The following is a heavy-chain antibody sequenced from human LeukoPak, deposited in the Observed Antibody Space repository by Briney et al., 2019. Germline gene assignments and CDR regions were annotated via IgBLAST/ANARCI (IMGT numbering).Heavy chain of an antibody. CDR2: INPNSGGT. Sequence: ASVKVFCKASGYTFTGHYMHWVRQAPGQGLEWMGWINPNSGGTNYAQKFQGRVTMTRDTSISTAYMELSRLRSDDTAVYYCARVRCSGGSCYTGFDYWGQGTLVTVSS. CDR1: GYTFTGHY. D-gene: IGHD2-15*01. CDR3: ARVRCSGGSCYTGFDY. V-gene: IGHV1-2*02. J-gene: IGHJ4*02.